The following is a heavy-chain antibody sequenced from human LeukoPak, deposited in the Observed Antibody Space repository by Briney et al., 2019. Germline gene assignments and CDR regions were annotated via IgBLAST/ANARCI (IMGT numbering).Heavy chain of an antibody. CDR2: IFSGGST. D-gene: IGHD3-16*01. CDR1: GGSLSSHY. J-gene: IGHJ4*02. CDR3: ARGRGPLRVEFGD. Sequence: SETLSLTCNVSGGSLSSHYCSWIRQAPGKGLEWIGFIFSGGSTDYNPSLKSRVSISMDTSQNQFSLKLTSVTAADTAVYYCARGRGPLRVEFGDWGQGALVTVSS. V-gene: IGHV4-4*09.